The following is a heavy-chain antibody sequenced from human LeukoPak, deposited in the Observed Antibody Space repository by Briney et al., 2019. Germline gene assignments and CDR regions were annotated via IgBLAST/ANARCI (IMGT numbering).Heavy chain of an antibody. J-gene: IGHJ4*02. V-gene: IGHV3-23*01. CDR2: ISGSGAST. CDR3: ARSLWPEDY. Sequence: PGGSLRLSCAASGFTFSSYAMSWVRQAPGKGLEWVSAISGSGASTSHADSVKGRFTISRDNSKNTLYLQMNSLRAEDTAVYYCARSLWPEDYWGQGTLATVSS. CDR1: GFTFSSYA. D-gene: IGHD5-18*01.